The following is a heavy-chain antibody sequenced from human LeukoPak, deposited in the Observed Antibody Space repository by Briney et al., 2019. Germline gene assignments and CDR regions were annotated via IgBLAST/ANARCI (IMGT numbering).Heavy chain of an antibody. D-gene: IGHD3-10*01. CDR1: GFTFSSYS. CDR2: FTSRSGSI. J-gene: IGHJ4*02. V-gene: IGHV3-21*01. CDR3: AKDPDYYGSGSEFDY. Sequence: GGSLRLSCVASGFTFSSYSMNWVRQAPGKGLEWVSSFTSRSGSIYYADSVKGRFTISRDNAKNSLFLQMNSLRVEDTAVYYCAKDPDYYGSGSEFDYWGQGTLVTVSS.